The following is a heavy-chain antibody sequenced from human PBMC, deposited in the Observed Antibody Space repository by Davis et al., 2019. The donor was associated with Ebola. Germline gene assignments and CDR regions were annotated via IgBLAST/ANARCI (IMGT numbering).Heavy chain of an antibody. CDR3: ARVGDIYDSSGYYNEGFNY. CDR1: GFTFSSYW. CDR2: IKQDGSEK. V-gene: IGHV3-7*01. J-gene: IGHJ4*02. Sequence: GESLKISCAASGFTFSSYWMSWVRQAPGKGLEWVANIKQDGSEKYYVDSVKGRFTISRDNAKNSLYLQMNSLRAEDTAVYYCARVGDIYDSSGYYNEGFNYWGQGTLVTVSS. D-gene: IGHD3-22*01.